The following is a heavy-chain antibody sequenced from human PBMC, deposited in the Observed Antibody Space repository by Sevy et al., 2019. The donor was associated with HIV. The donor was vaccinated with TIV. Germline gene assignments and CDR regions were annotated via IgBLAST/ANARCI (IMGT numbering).Heavy chain of an antibody. CDR1: GFTFNNYG. CDR3: ASGPYYDFWSGRY. CDR2: IWYDGSKK. J-gene: IGHJ4*02. D-gene: IGHD3-3*01. Sequence: SLRLSCAASGFTFNNYGMHWVRQAPGKGLEWVALIWYDGSKKYYADSVKGRFAISRDNSTNTLYLQMNSLRPEDTAVYYCASGPYYDFWSGRYWGQGTLVTVSS. V-gene: IGHV3-33*08.